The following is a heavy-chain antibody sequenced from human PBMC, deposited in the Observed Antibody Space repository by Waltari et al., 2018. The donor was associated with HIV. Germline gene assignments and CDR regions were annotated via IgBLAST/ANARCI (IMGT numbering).Heavy chain of an antibody. CDR3: ARGPLYDWFDP. CDR1: GFIFDDYG. Sequence: EVHLVESGGGLVQPGGSLRLSCAASGFIFDDYGMHWVRQALGKGLGVISGIGWERGRIGDADSVGGQFTSSEDNAKNFVYLQMNSLVGDETAFYYGARGPLYDWFDPWGQGTLVTVSS. D-gene: IGHD2-8*01. J-gene: IGHJ5*02. V-gene: IGHV3-9*01. CDR2: IGWERGRI.